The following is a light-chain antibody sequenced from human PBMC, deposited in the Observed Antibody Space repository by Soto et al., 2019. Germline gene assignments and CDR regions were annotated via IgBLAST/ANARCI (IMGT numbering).Light chain of an antibody. Sequence: EIVMTQSQATLSVSPGERATLSCRASQSVSSNLAWYQQKPGQAPRLLIYGASTRATGIPARFSGRGSGTEFTLTISSLQPDDFATYYCQQYNSYPYTFGQGTKVDIK. CDR2: GAS. CDR1: QSVSSN. CDR3: QQYNSYPYT. J-gene: IGKJ2*01. V-gene: IGKV3-15*01.